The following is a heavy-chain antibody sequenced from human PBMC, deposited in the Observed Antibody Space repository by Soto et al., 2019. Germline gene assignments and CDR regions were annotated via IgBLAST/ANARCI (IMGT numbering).Heavy chain of an antibody. V-gene: IGHV3-30*18. J-gene: IGHJ4*02. CDR1: GFIFSTYG. D-gene: IGHD1-1*01. Sequence: QVQLVESGGGVVQPGRSLRLSCAASGFIFSTYGMHWVRQAPGKGLEWVAVISYHGSNQYYADSVKGRFTISRDNSKNTLYLQMNSLRGDDTAVYYCAKDPRLSGPDNNWFYFDYWGQGTLVTVSS. CDR3: AKDPRLSGPDNNWFYFDY. CDR2: ISYHGSNQ.